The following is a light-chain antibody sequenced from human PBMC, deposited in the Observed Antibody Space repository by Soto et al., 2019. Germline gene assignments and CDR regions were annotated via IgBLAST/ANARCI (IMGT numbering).Light chain of an antibody. J-gene: IGKJ4*01. V-gene: IGKV1-12*01. CDR1: QGISSW. CDR3: QQTNSFPLT. Sequence: DIQMTQTPSSVSGSVGDRFAITCRSSQGISSWLAWYQQKPGKAPKLLIYTASSLQTGVPSRFGGSGSGTDFTLTITSLQPEDFATYYCQQTNSFPLTFGAGTKVDI. CDR2: TAS.